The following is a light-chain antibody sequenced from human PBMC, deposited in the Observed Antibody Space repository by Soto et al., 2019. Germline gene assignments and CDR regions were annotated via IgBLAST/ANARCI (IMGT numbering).Light chain of an antibody. CDR3: QQSYRAPT. CDR2: AAS. V-gene: IGKV1-39*01. J-gene: IGKJ5*01. CDR1: QSINSY. Sequence: DIQMTQSPSSLSAAVGDRVSITCRASQSINSYLNWYQQKPGKAPKFLIYAASSLQSGVPSRFSGSGYGTEFTLTISSLQPDDFATYYCQQSYRAPTFGQGTRLEI.